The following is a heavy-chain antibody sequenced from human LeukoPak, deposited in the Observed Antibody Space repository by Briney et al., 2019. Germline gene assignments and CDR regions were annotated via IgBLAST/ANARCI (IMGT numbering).Heavy chain of an antibody. CDR2: IYYNGNT. V-gene: IGHV4-59*08. CDR3: ARRITGTFDHFDY. Sequence: ESSETLSLTCTVSGGSISTYYWSWIRQPPGKGLEWIGYIYYNGNTNFNPSLKSRVTISLDTSKNQFSLRLSSVTAADTAVYYCARRITGTFDHFDYWGQGTLVTVSS. D-gene: IGHD1-20*01. CDR1: GGSISTYY. J-gene: IGHJ4*02.